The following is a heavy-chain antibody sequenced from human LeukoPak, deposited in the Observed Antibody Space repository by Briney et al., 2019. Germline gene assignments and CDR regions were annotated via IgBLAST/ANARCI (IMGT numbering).Heavy chain of an antibody. CDR2: IYYSGST. D-gene: IGHD3-22*01. J-gene: IGHJ4*02. V-gene: IGHV4-31*03. CDR1: GGSISSGGYY. CDR3: ARSRDSSGYYLFDY. Sequence: PSQTLSLTCTVYGGSISSGGYYWSWIRQHPGKGLEWIVYIYYSGSTFYNPSLKSRVTISVDTSKNQFSLKLSSVTAADTAVYYCARSRDSSGYYLFDYWGQGTLVTVSS.